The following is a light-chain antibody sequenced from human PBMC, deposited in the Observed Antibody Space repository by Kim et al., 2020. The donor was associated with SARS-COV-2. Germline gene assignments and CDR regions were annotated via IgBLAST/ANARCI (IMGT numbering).Light chain of an antibody. CDR2: GAS. Sequence: PGESATLSCRASQSVTSSYLAWYQQKPGQAPRLLIYGASSRATGIPDRFSGSGSGTDFTLTISRLEPEDFAVYYCQRYGTSPPYTFGQGTKLEIK. J-gene: IGKJ2*01. CDR1: QSVTSSY. CDR3: QRYGTSPPYT. V-gene: IGKV3-20*01.